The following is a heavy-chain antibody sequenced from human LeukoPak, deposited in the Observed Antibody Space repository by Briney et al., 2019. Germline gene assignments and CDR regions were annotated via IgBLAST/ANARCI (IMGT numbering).Heavy chain of an antibody. CDR3: WRGVDDFPYYYYMDV. Sequence: PSETLSLTCTVSGGSISSSSYYWGWIRQPPGKGLEWIGSIYYSGSTYYNPSLKSRVTISVDTSKNQFSLKLSSVTAADTAVYYCWRGVDDFPYYYYMDVWGKGTTVTVSS. CDR1: GGSISSSSYY. V-gene: IGHV4-39*07. D-gene: IGHD3-3*01. CDR2: IYYSGST. J-gene: IGHJ6*03.